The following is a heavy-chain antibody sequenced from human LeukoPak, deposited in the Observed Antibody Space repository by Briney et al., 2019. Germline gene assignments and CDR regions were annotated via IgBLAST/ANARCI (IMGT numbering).Heavy chain of an antibody. CDR2: IWYDGSNK. V-gene: IGHV3-33*08. J-gene: IGHJ5*02. CDR1: GFXFSTYV. CDR3: TRDVASRNWFDP. Sequence: GGSLRLSCAASGFXFSTYVMNWFRQAPGKGLEWVAFIWYDGSNKYYADSVKGRFTISRDNSKNTLFLQMNSLRAEDTAVYYCTRDVASRNWFDPWGQGTLVTVSS.